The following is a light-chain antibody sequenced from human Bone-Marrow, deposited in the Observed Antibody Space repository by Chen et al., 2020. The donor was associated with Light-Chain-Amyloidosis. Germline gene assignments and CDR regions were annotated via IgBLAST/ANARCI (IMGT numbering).Light chain of an antibody. CDR1: SSDVGGDNH. CDR2: EVT. Sequence: QSALTQPASVSGSPGQSITISCTGTSSDVGGDNHVSWYQQHPDKAPKLMIYEVTNRPSWVPDRFSGSKSGTSASLAISGLQSEDEADYYCAAWDDSLNALVFGGGTKLTVL. V-gene: IGLV2-14*01. CDR3: AAWDDSLNALV. J-gene: IGLJ3*02.